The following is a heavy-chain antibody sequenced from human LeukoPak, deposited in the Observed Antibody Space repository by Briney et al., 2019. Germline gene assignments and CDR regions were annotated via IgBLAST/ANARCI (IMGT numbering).Heavy chain of an antibody. CDR3: ARGVVVAATHFDY. D-gene: IGHD2-15*01. V-gene: IGHV4-59*01. J-gene: IGHJ4*02. CDR1: GGSISSYY. CDR2: IYYSGST. Sequence: PSETLSLTCTVSGGSISSYYWSWIRQPPGKGLEWIGYIYYSGSTDYNPSLKSRVTISVDTSKNQFSLKLSSVTAADTAVYYCARGVVVAATHFDYWGQGTLVTVSS.